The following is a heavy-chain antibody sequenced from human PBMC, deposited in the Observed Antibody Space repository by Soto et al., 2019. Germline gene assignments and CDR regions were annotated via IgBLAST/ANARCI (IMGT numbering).Heavy chain of an antibody. D-gene: IGHD5-18*01. J-gene: IGHJ5*02. CDR3: ARGRGYSYGLDP. CDR2: ISYSGTT. Sequence: SGSMSLPCTVSGDSISSNNNYWSWIRQPPGEGLEWIGFISYSGTTSYSPSLKSRVAISLDTSKNQFSLSLSSVTAADTAVYYCARGRGYSYGLDPWGQGTLVTVSS. CDR1: GDSISSNNNY. V-gene: IGHV4-30-4*01.